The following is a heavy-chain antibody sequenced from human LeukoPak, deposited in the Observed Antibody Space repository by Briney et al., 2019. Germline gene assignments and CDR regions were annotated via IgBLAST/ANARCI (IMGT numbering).Heavy chain of an antibody. CDR3: ARGGGLDV. V-gene: IGHV3-7*03. CDR2: INHNGNVN. Sequence: GGSLRLSCAASGFTFSSYWMSWVRQAPGEGLEWVASINHNGNVNYYVDSVKGRFTISRDNAKNSLYLQMSNLRAEDTAVYFCARGGGLDVWGQGATVTVSS. CDR1: GFTFSSYW. D-gene: IGHD3-16*01. J-gene: IGHJ6*02.